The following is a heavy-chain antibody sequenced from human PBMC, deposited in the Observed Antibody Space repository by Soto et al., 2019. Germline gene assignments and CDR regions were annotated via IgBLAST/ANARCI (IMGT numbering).Heavy chain of an antibody. Sequence: PGGSLRLSCAASGFTFSSYGMHWVRQAPGKGLEWVAVIWYDGSNKYYADSVKGRFTISRDNSKNTLYLQMNSLRAEDTAVYYCASDQGYYDSSGYGGDYHYYGMDVWGQGTTVTVSS. D-gene: IGHD3-22*01. V-gene: IGHV3-33*01. CDR2: IWYDGSNK. J-gene: IGHJ6*02. CDR3: ASDQGYYDSSGYGGDYHYYGMDV. CDR1: GFTFSSYG.